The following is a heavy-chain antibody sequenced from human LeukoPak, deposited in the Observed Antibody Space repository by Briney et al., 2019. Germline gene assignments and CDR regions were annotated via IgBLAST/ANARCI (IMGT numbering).Heavy chain of an antibody. Sequence: SVTVSFKSSGGTFSIYAISWVRQAPGQGLEWMGGIIPIFGTANYAQKFQGRVTITTDESTSTAYMELSSLRSEDTAVYYCAGGPWGYYYYMDVWGKGTTVTVSS. CDR2: IIPIFGTA. CDR3: AGGPWGYYYYMDV. V-gene: IGHV1-69*05. J-gene: IGHJ6*03. CDR1: GGTFSIYA. D-gene: IGHD1-26*01.